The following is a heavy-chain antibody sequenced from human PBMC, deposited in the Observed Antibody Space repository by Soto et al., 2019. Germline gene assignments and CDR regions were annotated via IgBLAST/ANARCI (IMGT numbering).Heavy chain of an antibody. CDR1: GFTFSDYY. V-gene: IGHV4-59*01. CDR2: IYYSGSN. Sequence: GSLRLSCTASGFTFSDYYMSWIRQHPGKGLEWIGYIYYSGSNYYNPSLKSRVTISVDTSKNQFSLRLASVTAADTAVYYCARTLPNRQLFDSWSQGTLVTVSS. CDR3: ARTLPNRQLFDS. D-gene: IGHD1-1*01. J-gene: IGHJ4*02.